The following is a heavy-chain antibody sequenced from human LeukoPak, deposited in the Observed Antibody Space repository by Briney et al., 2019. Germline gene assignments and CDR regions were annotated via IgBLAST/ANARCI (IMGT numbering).Heavy chain of an antibody. V-gene: IGHV1-2*02. CDR2: INPNSGGT. CDR1: GYTFTGYY. J-gene: IGHJ5*02. CDR3: ARGGYCSSTSCYGLVWFDP. Sequence: GASVKVSCKASGYTFTGYYMHWVRQAPGQGLEWMGWINPNSGGTNYAQKFQGRVTMTRDTSISTAYMELSRLRSDDTAAYYCARGGYCSSTSCYGLVWFDPWGQGTLVTVSS. D-gene: IGHD2-2*01.